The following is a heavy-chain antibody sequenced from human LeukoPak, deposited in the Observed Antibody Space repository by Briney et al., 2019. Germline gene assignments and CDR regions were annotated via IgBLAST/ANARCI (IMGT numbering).Heavy chain of an antibody. J-gene: IGHJ4*02. D-gene: IGHD3-10*01. CDR2: ISSSGSPI. Sequence: GGSLRLSCAASGFTFDDYGMSWVRQAPGKGLEWVSYISSSGSPIYYADSVKGRFTISRDNAKNTLYLQMNSLRADDTAVYYCARVSYYYGSGSYRPTAVYYFDYWGQGTLVTVSS. CDR3: ARVSYYYGSGSYRPTAVYYFDY. CDR1: GFTFDDYG. V-gene: IGHV3-48*04.